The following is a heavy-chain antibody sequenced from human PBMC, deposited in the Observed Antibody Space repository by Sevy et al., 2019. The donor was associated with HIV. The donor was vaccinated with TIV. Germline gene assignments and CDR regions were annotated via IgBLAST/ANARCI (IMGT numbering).Heavy chain of an antibody. CDR2: INPTSGGT. V-gene: IGHV1-2*06. Sequence: ASVKVSCKTSGYSFSGYKMHWVRQAPGQGLEWMGRINPTSGGTKFAEMFQGRVTMTRDMSISTAYMELSSLRSDDTAVYYCVRVPAAAGTRGYFDYWGQGTLVTVSS. CDR3: VRVPAAAGTRGYFDY. J-gene: IGHJ4*02. D-gene: IGHD6-13*01. CDR1: GYSFSGYK.